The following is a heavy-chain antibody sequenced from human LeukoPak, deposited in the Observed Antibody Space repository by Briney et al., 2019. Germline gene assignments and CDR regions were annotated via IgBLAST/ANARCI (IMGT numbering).Heavy chain of an antibody. CDR1: GFPFSIYW. J-gene: IGHJ4*02. CDR2: IKQDGSEK. D-gene: IGHD5-12*01. Sequence: GGSLRLSCAASGFPFSIYWMSSVPQAPGKGLEWVANIKQDGSEKYYVDSVKGRFTISKDNAKNSLYLHMNGLRAEDTGVYYCASQGVYSGYDLDYFDYWGQGALVTVSS. V-gene: IGHV3-7*03. CDR3: ASQGVYSGYDLDYFDY.